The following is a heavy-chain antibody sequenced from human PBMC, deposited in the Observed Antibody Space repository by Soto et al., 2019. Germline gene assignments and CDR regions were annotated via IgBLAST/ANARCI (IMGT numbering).Heavy chain of an antibody. V-gene: IGHV1-18*01. D-gene: IGHD6-13*01. Sequence: QVQLVQSGAEVKKPGASVKVSCKASGYIFTSYSISWLRQAPGQGLEWMGWISSYNGNTNYAQKLLGRVTMTTDTSTTTAYMELRSLRSDDTAVYYCAREKSIASAGYFDYWGQGTLVTVSA. J-gene: IGHJ4*02. CDR3: AREKSIASAGYFDY. CDR1: GYIFTSYS. CDR2: ISSYNGNT.